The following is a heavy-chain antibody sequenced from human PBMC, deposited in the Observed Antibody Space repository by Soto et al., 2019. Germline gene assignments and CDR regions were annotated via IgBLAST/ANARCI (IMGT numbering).Heavy chain of an antibody. D-gene: IGHD1-26*01. Sequence: GGSLRLSCAASGFTFSSYDMHWVRQATGKGLEWVSAIGTAGDTYYPGSVKGRFTISRENAKNSLYLQMNSLKASDTAMYYCARHVREWELPDYWGQGTLVTVSS. CDR2: IGTAGDT. J-gene: IGHJ4*02. CDR1: GFTFSSYD. CDR3: ARHVREWELPDY. V-gene: IGHV3-13*01.